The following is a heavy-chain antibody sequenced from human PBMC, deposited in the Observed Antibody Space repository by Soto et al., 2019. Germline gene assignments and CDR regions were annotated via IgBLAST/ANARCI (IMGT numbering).Heavy chain of an antibody. V-gene: IGHV4-39*02. CDR3: ARDVGIEIVVVVAAPGQNWFDP. CDR1: GGSISSSSYY. D-gene: IGHD2-15*01. CDR2: IYYSGST. J-gene: IGHJ5*02. Sequence: QLQLQESGPGLVKPSETLSLTCTVSGGSISSSSYYWGWIRQPPGKGLEWIGSIYYSGSTYYNPSLKSRVTISVDTSKNQFSLKLSSVTAADTAVYYCARDVGIEIVVVVAAPGQNWFDPWGQGTLVTVSS.